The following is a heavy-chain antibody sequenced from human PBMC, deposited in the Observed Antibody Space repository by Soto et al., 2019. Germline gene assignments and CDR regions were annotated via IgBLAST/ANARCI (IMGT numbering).Heavy chain of an antibody. Sequence: HPGGSLRLSCAASGFTFSSYAMHWVRQAPGKGLEWVAVISYDGSNKYYADSVKGRFTISRDNSKNTLYLQMNSLRAEDTAVYYCASADWATMIVVVIPSPDYWGQGTLVTVSS. CDR3: ASADWATMIVVVIPSPDY. CDR1: GFTFSSYA. D-gene: IGHD3-22*01. J-gene: IGHJ4*02. V-gene: IGHV3-30-3*01. CDR2: ISYDGSNK.